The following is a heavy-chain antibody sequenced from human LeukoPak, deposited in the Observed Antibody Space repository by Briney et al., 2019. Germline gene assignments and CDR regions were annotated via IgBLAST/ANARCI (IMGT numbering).Heavy chain of an antibody. CDR2: IIPIFGTA. CDR3: ARDPLTGIAVAGTQGNFQH. J-gene: IGHJ1*01. V-gene: IGHV1-69*05. D-gene: IGHD6-19*01. Sequence: SVKVSCKASGGTFSSYASSWVRQAPGPGLEWMGGIIPIFGTANYAQKFQGRVTITTDESTSTAYMELSSLRSEDTAVYYCARDPLTGIAVAGTQGNFQHWGQGTLVTVSS. CDR1: GGTFSSYA.